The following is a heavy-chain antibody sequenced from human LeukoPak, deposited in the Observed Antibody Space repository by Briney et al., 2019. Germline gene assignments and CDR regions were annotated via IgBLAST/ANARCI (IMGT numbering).Heavy chain of an antibody. CDR2: ISTYNGNT. Sequence: ASVKVSCKASGYTFTSHGISWVRQAPGQGLEWMGWISTYNGNTNYAQKLQGRVSMTTDTSTSTAYMDLRSLRSDDTAVYYCARDLRYCSGWSVSGMDVWGKGTTVTISS. D-gene: IGHD6-19*01. V-gene: IGHV1-18*01. CDR3: ARDLRYCSGWSVSGMDV. J-gene: IGHJ6*03. CDR1: GYTFTSHG.